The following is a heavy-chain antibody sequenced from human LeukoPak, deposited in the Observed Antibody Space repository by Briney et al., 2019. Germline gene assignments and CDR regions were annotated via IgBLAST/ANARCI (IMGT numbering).Heavy chain of an antibody. V-gene: IGHV1-69*04. D-gene: IGHD3-22*01. J-gene: IGHJ4*02. CDR1: GGTFSSYA. Sequence: GSSVKVSCKASGGTFSSYAISWVRQAPGQGLEWMGRIIPILGIANYAQKFQGRVTITADKSTSTAYMELSSLRSEDTAVYYCARGSSGYHFDYWGQGTLVTVSS. CDR2: IIPILGIA. CDR3: ARGSSGYHFDY.